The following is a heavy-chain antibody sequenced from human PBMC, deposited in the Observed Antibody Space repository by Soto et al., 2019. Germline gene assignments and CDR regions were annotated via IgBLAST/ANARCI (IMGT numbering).Heavy chain of an antibody. V-gene: IGHV1-2*04. CDR1: GYTFTGYY. Sequence: QVQLVQSGAEVKKPGASVKVSCKASGYTFTGYYMHWVRQAPGQGLEWMGWINPNSGGTNYAQKFQGWVTMTRDTYISTAYMELSRLSSDDTAVYYCARELGYSSSSLRGFFDYWGQGTLVTVSS. CDR2: INPNSGGT. CDR3: ARELGYSSSSLRGFFDY. J-gene: IGHJ4*02. D-gene: IGHD6-6*01.